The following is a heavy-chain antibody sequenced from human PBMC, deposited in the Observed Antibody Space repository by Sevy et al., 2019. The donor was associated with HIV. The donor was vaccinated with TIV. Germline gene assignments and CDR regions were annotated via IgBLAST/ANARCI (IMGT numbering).Heavy chain of an antibody. J-gene: IGHJ4*02. V-gene: IGHV3-23*01. CDR1: GFTFGTYA. Sequence: GGYLRLSCAASGFTFGTYAMSWVRQAPGKGLEWVSGISGRATNTSYTDSVKGRFTISRDNSKNTLYLQMSTLRGEDTAVYYCAKDRRYGETFNTHFGSWGQGTLVTVSS. CDR3: AKDRRYGETFNTHFGS. D-gene: IGHD3-9*01. CDR2: ISGRATNT.